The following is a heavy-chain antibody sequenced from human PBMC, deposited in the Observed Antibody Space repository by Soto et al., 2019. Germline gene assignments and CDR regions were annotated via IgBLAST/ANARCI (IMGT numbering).Heavy chain of an antibody. CDR2: IYYSGSTT. V-gene: IGHV4-39*01. Sequence: QLQLQESGPGLVKPSATLSLTCTVSGGSISSSSYYWGWVRQPPGKGLEWIGSIYYSGSTTSYNPYLKSRVSISVDTSETQFALKLTSVTAADTAVYYCASHRHNPICDPWGQGTLVIVSS. J-gene: IGHJ5*02. CDR3: ASHRHNPICDP. CDR1: GGSISSSSYY. D-gene: IGHD1-1*01.